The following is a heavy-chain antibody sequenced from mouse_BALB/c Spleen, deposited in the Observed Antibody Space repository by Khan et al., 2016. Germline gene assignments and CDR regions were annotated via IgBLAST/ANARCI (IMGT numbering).Heavy chain of an antibody. Sequence: EVQLQESGPGLVKPSQSLSLTCTVTGYSITSDYAWNWIRQFPGNKLEWMGYISYSGSTSYNPSLKSRISITRETSKNQFFLQLNSVTTEDTATYYCARDYYGSSYFDYWGQDTTLTVSS. J-gene: IGHJ2*01. D-gene: IGHD1-1*01. CDR2: ISYSGST. V-gene: IGHV3-2*02. CDR3: ARDYYGSSYFDY. CDR1: GYSITSDYA.